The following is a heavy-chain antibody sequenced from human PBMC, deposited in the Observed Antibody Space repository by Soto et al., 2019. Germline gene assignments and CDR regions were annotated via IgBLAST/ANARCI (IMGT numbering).Heavy chain of an antibody. D-gene: IGHD2-15*01. CDR1: CESFSGYY. V-gene: IGHV4-34*01. J-gene: IGHJ6*02. CDR2: INHSGST. Sequence: SETLSLTSFVYCESFSGYYWSWIRQPPGKGLEWIGEINHSGSTNYNPSLKSRVTISVDTSKNQFSLKLSSVTAADTAVYYCARLGYCSGGSCSYGMDVWGQGTTVTDS. CDR3: ARLGYCSGGSCSYGMDV.